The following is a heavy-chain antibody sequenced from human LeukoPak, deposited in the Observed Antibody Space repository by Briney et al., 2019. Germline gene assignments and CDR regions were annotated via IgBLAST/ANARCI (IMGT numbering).Heavy chain of an antibody. Sequence: PSQTLSLTCTVSGGSISSGGYYWSWIRQPPGKGLEWIGYIYHSGNTYYNPSLKSRVSISVDRSKNQFSLKLTSVTAADTAVYYCARGYYDFWSGDYWGQGTLVTVSS. CDR3: ARGYYDFWSGDY. J-gene: IGHJ4*02. CDR2: IYHSGNT. D-gene: IGHD3-3*01. V-gene: IGHV4-30-2*01. CDR1: GGSISSGGYY.